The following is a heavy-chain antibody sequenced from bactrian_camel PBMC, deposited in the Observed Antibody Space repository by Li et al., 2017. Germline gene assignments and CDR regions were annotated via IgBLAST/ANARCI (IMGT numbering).Heavy chain of an antibody. J-gene: IGHJ4*01. CDR2: IDSGGSGT. V-gene: IGHV3S40*01. Sequence: VQLVESGGGSAQPGGSLTLSCAASGFAFRTKAMTWVRQAPGKDLERVSEIDSGGSGTVYADSEKGRFLITRDNDKNTVYLQLNDLKTEDTAIYYCAMGRYSDSWRTRWDLYKFRGQGTQVTVS. D-gene: IGHD1*01. CDR1: GFAFRTKA. CDR3: AMGRYSDSWRTRWDLYKF.